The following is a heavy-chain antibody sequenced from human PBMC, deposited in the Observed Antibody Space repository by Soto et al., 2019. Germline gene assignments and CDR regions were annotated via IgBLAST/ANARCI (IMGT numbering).Heavy chain of an antibody. CDR2: ISGSGGST. Sequence: EVPLLESGGGLVQPGGSLRLSCAASGFTFSSYAMSWVRQAPGKGLEWVSGISGSGGSTYYADSVKGRFTISRDNSMNTLYLQMNSLRAEDTAVYYCAKDRGGCSSTSCPPRLFDYWGQGTLVTVSS. CDR3: AKDRGGCSSTSCPPRLFDY. J-gene: IGHJ4*02. CDR1: GFTFSSYA. D-gene: IGHD2-2*01. V-gene: IGHV3-23*01.